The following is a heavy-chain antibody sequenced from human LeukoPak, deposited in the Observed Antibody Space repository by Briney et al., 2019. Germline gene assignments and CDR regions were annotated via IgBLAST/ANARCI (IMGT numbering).Heavy chain of an antibody. CDR3: AKDGAWLRFDD. CDR1: GFTFNIYA. V-gene: IGHV3-23*01. Sequence: GGSLRLSCAASGFTFNIYAMHWVRQAPGKGLEWVSGISPGGGPTYYADSVKGRFTISRDDSKNTLYLQMNNLRAEDTAVYYCAKDGAWLRFDDWGQGILVTVSS. J-gene: IGHJ4*02. D-gene: IGHD5-12*01. CDR2: ISPGGGPT.